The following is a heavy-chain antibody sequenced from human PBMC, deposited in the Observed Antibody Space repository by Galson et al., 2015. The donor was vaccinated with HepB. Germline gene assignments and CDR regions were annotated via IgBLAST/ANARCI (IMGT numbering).Heavy chain of an antibody. D-gene: IGHD3-9*01. J-gene: IGHJ5*02. Sequence: SVKVSCKASGGTFSSYAISWVRQAPGQGLEWMGGIIPIFGTANYAQKFQGRVTITADESTSTAYMELSSLRSEDTAVYYCARSVGRYFDRGWFDPWGQGTLVTVSS. CDR3: ARSVGRYFDRGWFDP. CDR2: IIPIFGTA. V-gene: IGHV1-69*13. CDR1: GGTFSSYA.